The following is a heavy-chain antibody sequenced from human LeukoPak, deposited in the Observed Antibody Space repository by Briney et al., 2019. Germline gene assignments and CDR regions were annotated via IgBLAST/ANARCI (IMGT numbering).Heavy chain of an antibody. CDR2: IYYSGST. J-gene: IGHJ5*02. Sequence: SETLSLTCTVSGGSISSSSYYWGWIRQPPGKGLECIGSIYYSGSTYYNPSLKSRVTISVDTSKNQFSLKLSSVTAADTAVYYCASRESPNGVCCSFDPWGQGTLVTVSS. V-gene: IGHV4-39*01. CDR3: ASRESPNGVCCSFDP. D-gene: IGHD2-8*01. CDR1: GGSISSSSYY.